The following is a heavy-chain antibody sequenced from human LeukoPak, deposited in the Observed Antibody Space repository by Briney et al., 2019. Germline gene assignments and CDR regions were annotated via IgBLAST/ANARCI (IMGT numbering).Heavy chain of an antibody. CDR2: IYPGDSDT. CDR1: GYSFINYW. CDR3: ATPRGELSFTDAFDI. D-gene: IGHD3-16*02. V-gene: IGHV5-51*01. J-gene: IGHJ3*02. Sequence: GESLKISCKGSGYSFINYWIGWVRQMPGKGLEWMGIIYPGDSDTRYSPSFQGQVTISADKSISTAYLQWSSLKASDTAMYYCATPRGELSFTDAFDIWGQGTMVTVSS.